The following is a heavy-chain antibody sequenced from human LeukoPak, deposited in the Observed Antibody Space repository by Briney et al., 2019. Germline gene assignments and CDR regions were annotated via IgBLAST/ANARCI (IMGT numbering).Heavy chain of an antibody. D-gene: IGHD6-19*01. CDR1: GFTFDDYG. CDR2: ISWNSGSI. Sequence: GGSLRLSCAASGFTFDDYGMSWVRHAPGKGLEWVSGISWNSGSIGYADSVKGRFTISRDNAKNSLYLQMNSLRAEDTALYYCAKDQYSSGWYQAVFDIWGQGTMVTVSS. J-gene: IGHJ3*02. CDR3: AKDQYSSGWYQAVFDI. V-gene: IGHV3-9*01.